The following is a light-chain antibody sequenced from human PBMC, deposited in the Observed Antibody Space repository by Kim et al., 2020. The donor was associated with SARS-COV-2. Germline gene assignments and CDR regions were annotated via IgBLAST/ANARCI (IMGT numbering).Light chain of an antibody. Sequence: ASVGERVTITCRASQGIGSHLAWYQQKPGKVPKLLIYAASTLQTGVPSRFSGSRSGTDFTLTISSLQPEDVATYYCQKYDIAPRTFGQGTKVDIK. CDR1: QGIGSH. V-gene: IGKV1-27*01. CDR2: AAS. CDR3: QKYDIAPRT. J-gene: IGKJ1*01.